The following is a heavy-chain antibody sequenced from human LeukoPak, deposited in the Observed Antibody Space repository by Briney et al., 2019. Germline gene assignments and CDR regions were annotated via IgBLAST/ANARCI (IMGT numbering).Heavy chain of an antibody. J-gene: IGHJ4*02. CDR1: GFTFSNYG. D-gene: IGHD3-10*01. V-gene: IGHV3-30*02. CDR3: VKVPFGSGSYSTLDY. CDR2: IRNDGSTK. Sequence: PGGSLRLSCAASGFTFSNYGMHWVRQAPGKGLEWVAFIRNDGSTKYYVDSVKGRFVISRDNSRNTLYLQINSLRAEDTAVYYCVKVPFGSGSYSTLDYWGQGTLVTVSS.